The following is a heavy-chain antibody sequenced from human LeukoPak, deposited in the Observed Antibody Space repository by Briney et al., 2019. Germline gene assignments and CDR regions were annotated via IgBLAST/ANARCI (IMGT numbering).Heavy chain of an antibody. V-gene: IGHV1-69*06. Sequence: GASVKVSCKASGGTFSSYAISWVRQAPGQGLEWMGGIIPIFGTANYAQKFQGRVTITVDKSTSTAYMELSSLRSEDTAVYYCARDRGYGDYLLFDYWGQGTLVTVSS. D-gene: IGHD4-17*01. CDR3: ARDRGYGDYLLFDY. CDR2: IIPIFGTA. CDR1: GGTFSSYA. J-gene: IGHJ4*02.